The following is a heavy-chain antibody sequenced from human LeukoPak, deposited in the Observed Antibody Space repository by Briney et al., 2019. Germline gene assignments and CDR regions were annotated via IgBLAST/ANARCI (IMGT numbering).Heavy chain of an antibody. CDR2: ISSSGSTI. J-gene: IGHJ4*02. Sequence: GGSLRLSCEASGSTVSSFEINWVRQAPGKGLEWVSYISSSGSTIYYADSVKGRFTISRDNAKNSLYLQMNSLRAEDTAVYYCARDPPYYYGSGSYLGQGTLVTVSS. CDR1: GSTVSSFE. D-gene: IGHD3-10*01. CDR3: ARDPPYYYGSGSY. V-gene: IGHV3-48*03.